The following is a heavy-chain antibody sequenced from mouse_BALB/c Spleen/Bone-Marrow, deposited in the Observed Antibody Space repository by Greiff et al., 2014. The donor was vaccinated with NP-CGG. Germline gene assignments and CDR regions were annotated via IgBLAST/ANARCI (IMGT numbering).Heavy chain of an antibody. D-gene: IGHD4-1*01. V-gene: IGHV1S29*02. CDR3: ARGNWDFAY. Sequence: EVQLQQSGPELVRPGASVKISCKASGYTFTDYNIYWVKQSHGKSLGWIGYIYPFSGGTGYNQKFKSKATLTVDNSSTTAYMELRSLTSEDSAVYYCARGNWDFAYWGQGTLVTVST. CDR2: IYPFSGGT. CDR1: GYTFTDYN. J-gene: IGHJ3*01.